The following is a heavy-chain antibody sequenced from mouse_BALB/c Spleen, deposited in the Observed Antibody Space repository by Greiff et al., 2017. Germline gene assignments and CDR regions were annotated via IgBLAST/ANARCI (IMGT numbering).Heavy chain of an antibody. CDR2: INPSSGYT. V-gene: IGHV1-4*01. D-gene: IGHD1-1*01. CDR3: ARSGYYGSRAYYAMDY. CDR1: GYTFTSYT. J-gene: IGHJ4*01. Sequence: QVQLQQSGAELARPGASVKMSCKASGYTFTSYTMHWVKQRPGQGLEWIGYINPSSGYTNYNQKFKDKATLTADKSSSTAYMQLSSLTSEDSAVYYCARSGYYGSRAYYAMDYWGQGTSVTVSS.